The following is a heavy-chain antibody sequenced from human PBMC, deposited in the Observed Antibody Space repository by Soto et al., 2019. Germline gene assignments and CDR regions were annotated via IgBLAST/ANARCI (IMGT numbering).Heavy chain of an antibody. CDR3: VRPPTAMAGYYGMDV. CDR2: INHSGST. Sequence: SETLSLTCAVYGGSFSGYYWSWIRQPPGKGLEWIGEINHSGSTNYNPSLKSRVTISVDTSKNQFSLKLSSVTAADTAVYYCVRPPTAMAGYYGMDVWGQGTTVTVSS. J-gene: IGHJ6*02. CDR1: GGSFSGYY. D-gene: IGHD5-18*01. V-gene: IGHV4-34*01.